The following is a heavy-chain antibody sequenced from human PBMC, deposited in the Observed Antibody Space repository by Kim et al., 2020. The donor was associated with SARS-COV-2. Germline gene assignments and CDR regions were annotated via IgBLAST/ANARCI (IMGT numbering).Heavy chain of an antibody. Sequence: SGPTLVNPTQTLTLTCTFSGFSLSTSGMCVSWIRQSPGKAREWLARIDWDDDRYYNTSLKTRLTISKDTSKNQVVLIMTNMDPVDTATYYCARLRGTGTTRYQSYRYYLDVGGKGTMVTVSS. J-gene: IGHJ6*03. CDR3: ARLRGTGTTRYQSYRYYLDV. CDR2: IDWDDDR. D-gene: IGHD1-7*01. CDR1: GFSLSTSGMC. V-gene: IGHV2-70*11.